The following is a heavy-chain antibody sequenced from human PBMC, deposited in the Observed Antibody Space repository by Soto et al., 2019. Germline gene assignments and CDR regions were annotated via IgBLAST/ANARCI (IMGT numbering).Heavy chain of an antibody. CDR3: ARRDSGYIHGPPHYYYGLDV. V-gene: IGHV4-31*03. CDR1: GGSISSGGYY. J-gene: IGHJ6*02. D-gene: IGHD5-18*01. CDR2: IDYSGST. Sequence: QVQLQESGPGLVKPSQTLSLTCSVSGGSISSGGYYWCWVRQHPGKGLEWIGYIDYSGSTNYNPSLKSRLSMSVETSKNHFSLQLTSVTAADTAVYYGARRDSGYIHGPPHYYYGLDVWGQGTTVTVSS.